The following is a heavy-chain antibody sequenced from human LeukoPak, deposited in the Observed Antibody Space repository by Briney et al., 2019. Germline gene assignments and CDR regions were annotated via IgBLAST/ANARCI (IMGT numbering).Heavy chain of an antibody. V-gene: IGHV3-30*09. CDR3: ARVGNSSGWHDEFGYFAH. CDR1: GFYFSSNL. D-gene: IGHD6-19*01. Sequence: PGGSLRLSCAASGFYFSSNLRQRVRQAPGKGLEWVAVTSFDGRKKYYADSVRGRFVVSGDTSKKTLYLQMNGLRNDDSGVYYCARVGNSSGWHDEFGYFAHWGQGTQVTVSS. CDR2: TSFDGRKK. J-gene: IGHJ4*02.